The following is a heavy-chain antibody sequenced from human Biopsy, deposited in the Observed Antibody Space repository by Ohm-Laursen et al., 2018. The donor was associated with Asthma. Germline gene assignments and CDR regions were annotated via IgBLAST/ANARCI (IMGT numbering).Heavy chain of an antibody. V-gene: IGHV4-39*01. Sequence: PGTLSLTCPVSGGSMSSSSYYWGWIRQPPGKGLEWMGSISYTGSAYHNPSLKSRFTISVNTSKNPFSLKLSSVTAADTAVYYCARHWDWGSFFDYWGQGTPVTVSS. CDR2: ISYTGSA. CDR1: GGSMSSSSYY. D-gene: IGHD7-27*01. CDR3: ARHWDWGSFFDY. J-gene: IGHJ4*02.